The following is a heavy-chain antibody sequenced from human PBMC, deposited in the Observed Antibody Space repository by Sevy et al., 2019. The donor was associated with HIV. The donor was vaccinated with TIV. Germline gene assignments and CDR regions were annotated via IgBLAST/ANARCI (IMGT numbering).Heavy chain of an antibody. V-gene: IGHV3-48*03. Sequence: GGSLRLSCAASGISFSSYEMNWVRQAPGKGLEWVSFFSSSGSTIYYADSVKGRFTVSRDNAKNSQFLQMNSLRAEDTGVYYCAREGSSHSMDVWGQGTTVTVSS. CDR1: GISFSSYE. D-gene: IGHD1-26*01. CDR3: AREGSSHSMDV. CDR2: FSSSGSTI. J-gene: IGHJ6*02.